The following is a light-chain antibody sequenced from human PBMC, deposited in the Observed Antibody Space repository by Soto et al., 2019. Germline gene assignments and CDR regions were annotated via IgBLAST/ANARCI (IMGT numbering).Light chain of an antibody. CDR2: KAS. J-gene: IGKJ1*01. CDR1: QSISSW. Sequence: DIQMTQSPSTLSASVGDRVTITCRASQSISSWLAWYQQKPGKAPNLLIYKASSLESGVPSRFSGSGSGTEFTLTISSPQPDDFATYYCQHRGTFGQGTKVEIK. CDR3: QHRGT. V-gene: IGKV1-5*03.